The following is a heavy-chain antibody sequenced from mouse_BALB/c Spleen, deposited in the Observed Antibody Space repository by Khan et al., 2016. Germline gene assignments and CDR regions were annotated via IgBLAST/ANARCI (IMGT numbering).Heavy chain of an antibody. Sequence: EVELVESGPDLVKPGASVNISCKASGYSFTGYYMHWVKESHGKSLEWIGRVNPNNGRTSYNQKFKGKAIFTVDKSSSIAYMVLSSLTSEDSAVYYCASMGSYYVGWGQGTTLTVSS. J-gene: IGHJ2*01. V-gene: IGHV1-26*01. CDR3: ASMGSYYVG. CDR1: GYSFTGYY. D-gene: IGHD1-1*01. CDR2: VNPNNGRT.